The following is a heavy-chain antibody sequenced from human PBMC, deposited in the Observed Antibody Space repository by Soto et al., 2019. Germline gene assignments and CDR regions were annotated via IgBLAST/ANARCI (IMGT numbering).Heavy chain of an antibody. Sequence: SETLSLTCSVSGGSISSGDYYWSWIRQPPGKGLEWIGYIYYTGSTYYNPSLKSRLSLSVDTSKNQFSLRLSSVTTADTAVYYCARDRAAGGNPVYFDYWGQGILVTVSS. CDR1: GGSISSGDYY. D-gene: IGHD2-15*01. J-gene: IGHJ4*02. CDR3: ARDRAAGGNPVYFDY. CDR2: IYYTGST. V-gene: IGHV4-30-4*01.